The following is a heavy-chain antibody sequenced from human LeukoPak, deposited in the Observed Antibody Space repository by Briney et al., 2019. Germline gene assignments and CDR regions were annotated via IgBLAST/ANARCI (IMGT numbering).Heavy chain of an antibody. CDR2: IYYSGST. CDR3: ARSFGETLNFDY. J-gene: IGHJ4*02. CDR1: GGSISSSSYY. V-gene: IGHV4-39*07. Sequence: PSETLSLTCTVSGGSISSSSYYWGWIRQPPGKGLEWIGSIYYSGSTYYNPSLKSRVTISVDTSKNQFFLKLSSVTAADTAVYYCARSFGETLNFDYWGQGTLVTVSS. D-gene: IGHD3-16*01.